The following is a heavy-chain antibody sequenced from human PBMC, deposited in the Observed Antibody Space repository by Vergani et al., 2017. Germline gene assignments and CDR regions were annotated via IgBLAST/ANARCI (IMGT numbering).Heavy chain of an antibody. CDR1: GGSISSSSYY. CDR3: ARQWDSSSRGFPYYYYYGMDV. CDR2: IYYSGST. J-gene: IGHJ6*02. D-gene: IGHD6-13*01. V-gene: IGHV4-39*01. Sequence: QLQLQESGPGLVKPSETLSLTCTVSGGSISSSSYYWGWIRQPPGKGLEWIGSIYYSGSTYYNPSLKSRVTISVDTSKNQFSLKLSSVTAADTAVYYCARQWDSSSRGFPYYYYYGMDVWGQGTTVTVSS.